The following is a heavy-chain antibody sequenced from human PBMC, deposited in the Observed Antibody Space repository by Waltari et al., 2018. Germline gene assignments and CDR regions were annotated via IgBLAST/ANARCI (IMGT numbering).Heavy chain of an antibody. CDR2: VNWENSYI. J-gene: IGHJ4*02. Sequence: VQVVESGGGLVQPGGSLRLACAASGFTFDGVAMQGVRQGPGKGLEGVSGVNWENSYIDYADSVKGRFTISRDDAKSALYLQMNSLRADDTAFYYCVKDIGSGWYGLNGFDSWGQGTLVTVSS. CDR1: GFTFDGVA. V-gene: IGHV3-9*01. CDR3: VKDIGSGWYGLNGFDS. D-gene: IGHD6-19*01.